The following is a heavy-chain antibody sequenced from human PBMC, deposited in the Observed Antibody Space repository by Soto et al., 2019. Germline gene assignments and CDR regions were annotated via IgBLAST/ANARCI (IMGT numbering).Heavy chain of an antibody. Sequence: QVQLVQSGSEVKKPGSSVKVSCKASGGSFSSNPISWVRQAPGQGLEWMAGIIPIFATVHYAQKFQGRVTITADESTSTAYMELTSHRSEDTAGYFCARGGRGYSSAPRYYFDYWGQGTLVTVSS. CDR3: ARGGRGYSSAPRYYFDY. D-gene: IGHD5-18*01. J-gene: IGHJ4*02. CDR1: GGSFSSNP. V-gene: IGHV1-69*01. CDR2: IIPIFATV.